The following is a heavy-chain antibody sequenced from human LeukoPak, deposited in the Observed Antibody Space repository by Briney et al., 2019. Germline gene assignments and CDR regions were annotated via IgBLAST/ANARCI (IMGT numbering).Heavy chain of an antibody. CDR2: INHSGST. V-gene: IGHV4-34*01. J-gene: IGHJ3*02. Sequence: PSETLSLTCAVYGGSFSGYYWSWIRQPPGKGLEWIGEINHSGSTNYNPSLKSRVTISVDTSKNQFSLKLSSVTAADTAVYYCARDEDCSGGSCYNAFDIWGQGTMVTVSS. CDR3: ARDEDCSGGSCYNAFDI. D-gene: IGHD2-15*01. CDR1: GGSFSGYY.